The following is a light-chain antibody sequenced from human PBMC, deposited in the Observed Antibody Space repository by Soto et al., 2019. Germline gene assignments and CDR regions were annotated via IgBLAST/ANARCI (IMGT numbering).Light chain of an antibody. CDR1: SSDVGTYNL. J-gene: IGLJ2*01. V-gene: IGLV2-23*01. CDR3: CSYAGSSTFVV. CDR2: EGS. Sequence: QSALTQPASVSGSPGQSITISCTGTSSDVGTYNLVSWYQQHPGKAPKLMIYEGSKRPSGVSNRFSGSKSGNTASLTISGLQAEDEADYYCCSYAGSSTFVVFGGGTKPPS.